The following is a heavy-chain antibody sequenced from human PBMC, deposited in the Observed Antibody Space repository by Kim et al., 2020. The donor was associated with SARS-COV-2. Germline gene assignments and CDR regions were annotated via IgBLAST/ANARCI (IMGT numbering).Heavy chain of an antibody. CDR3: ARGRAGRFGELFPFDY. D-gene: IGHD3-10*01. J-gene: IGHJ4*02. Sequence: SLKSRVTISVDTSKNQFSLKLSSVTAADTAVYYCARGRAGRFGELFPFDYWGQGTLVTVSS. V-gene: IGHV4-34*01.